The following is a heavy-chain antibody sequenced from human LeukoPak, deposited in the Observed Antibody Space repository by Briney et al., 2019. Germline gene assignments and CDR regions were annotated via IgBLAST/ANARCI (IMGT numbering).Heavy chain of an antibody. J-gene: IGHJ4*02. Sequence: GGSLRLSCAASRFTFSSYGMHWVRQAPGKGLDWVAFIRYDGRNKYYADSVKGRFTISRDNSKNTLYLQMNSLRAEDTAVYYCVKDKRLGDYYGSGSSFDYWGQGTLVTVSS. V-gene: IGHV3-30*02. CDR2: IRYDGRNK. D-gene: IGHD3-10*01. CDR1: RFTFSSYG. CDR3: VKDKRLGDYYGSGSSFDY.